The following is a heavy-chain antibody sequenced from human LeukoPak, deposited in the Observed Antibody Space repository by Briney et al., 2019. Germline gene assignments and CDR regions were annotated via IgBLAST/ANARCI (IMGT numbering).Heavy chain of an antibody. J-gene: IGHJ4*02. CDR1: GYTFTGYY. CDR2: IKPNSGGT. D-gene: IGHD3-10*01. CDR3: ARGGLRGSGSYSGY. V-gene: IGHV1-2*02. Sequence: ASVKVSCKASGYTFTGYYMHWVRQAPGQGLEWMGWIKPNSGGTNYAQKFQGRVTMTRDASISTAYMELSRLRSDDTAVYYCARGGLRGSGSYSGYWGQGTLVTVSS.